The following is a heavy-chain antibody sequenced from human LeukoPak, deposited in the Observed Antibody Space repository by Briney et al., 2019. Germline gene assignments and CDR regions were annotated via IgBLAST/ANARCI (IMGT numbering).Heavy chain of an antibody. Sequence: GGSLRLSCAASGFTFSSYGMHRVRQAPGKGLEWVAVIWYDGSNKYYADSVKGRFTISRDNSKNTLYLQMNSLRAEDTAVYYCARGWIQLWQAFDIWGRGTMVTVSS. CDR1: GFTFSSYG. V-gene: IGHV3-33*01. CDR3: ARGWIQLWQAFDI. J-gene: IGHJ3*02. CDR2: IWYDGSNK. D-gene: IGHD5-18*01.